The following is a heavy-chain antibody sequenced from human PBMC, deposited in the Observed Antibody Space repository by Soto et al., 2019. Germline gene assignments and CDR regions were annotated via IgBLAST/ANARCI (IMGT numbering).Heavy chain of an antibody. V-gene: IGHV4-59*01. J-gene: IGHJ4*02. CDR1: GCSISSYY. CDR3: AKGWVFYF. CDR2: IYYSGST. Sequence: PSETLSLTCTVSGCSISSYYWSWIRQPPGKGLEWIGYIYYSGSTNHNPSLKSRVTISVDTSKNQFSLKLSSVTAADTAVYYCAKGWVFYFCGQGTLVTVSS. D-gene: IGHD6-13*01.